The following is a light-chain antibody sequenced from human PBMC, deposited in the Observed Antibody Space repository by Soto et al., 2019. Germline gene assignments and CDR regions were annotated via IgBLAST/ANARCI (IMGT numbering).Light chain of an antibody. J-gene: IGKJ5*01. V-gene: IGKV3-20*01. CDR1: QSVSSSY. CDR3: QQYGSSPPVT. Sequence: EIVLTQSPGTLSLSPGERATLSCRASQSVSSSYLAWYQQKPGQTPRLLIHGASGRATGIPDRFSGSGSGTAFTLTISRLEPEDFAVYYCQQYGSSPPVTFGHGTRLEMK. CDR2: GAS.